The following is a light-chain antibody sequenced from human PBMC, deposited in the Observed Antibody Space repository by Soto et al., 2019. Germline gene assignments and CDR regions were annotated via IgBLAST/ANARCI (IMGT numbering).Light chain of an antibody. Sequence: DIQMTQSPSTLSASVGDRVTITCRASQSIRSWLAWYQQKPGKAPNLLIFDASSLETGVPSRFSGSGSGTEFTLTISSLQPDDFATYYCQQYNTYWTFGQGTKVDI. CDR3: QQYNTYWT. V-gene: IGKV1-5*01. CDR2: DAS. CDR1: QSIRSW. J-gene: IGKJ1*01.